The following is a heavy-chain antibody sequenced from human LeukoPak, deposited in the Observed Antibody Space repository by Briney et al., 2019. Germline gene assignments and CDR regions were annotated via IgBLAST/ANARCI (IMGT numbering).Heavy chain of an antibody. CDR2: IYYSGST. J-gene: IGHJ6*02. Sequence: GSLRLSCAASGFTVSSNYMSWIRQPPGKGLEWIGYIYYSGSTNYNPSLKSRVTISVDMSKNQFSLKLSSVTAADTAVYYCARVGPTTITTYYYYYGMDVWGQGTTVTVSS. CDR1: GFTVSSNY. CDR3: ARVGPTTITTYYYYYGMDV. V-gene: IGHV4-59*02. D-gene: IGHD4-11*01.